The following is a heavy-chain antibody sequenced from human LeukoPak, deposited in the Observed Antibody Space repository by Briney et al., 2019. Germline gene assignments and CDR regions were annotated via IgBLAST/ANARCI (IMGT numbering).Heavy chain of an antibody. CDR2: ISAYNGNT. D-gene: IGHD3-10*01. CDR3: ARDSGDYYGSGIFRWFDP. V-gene: IGHV1-18*01. Sequence: ASVKVSCKASGYTFTSYGISWVRQAPGQGLEWMGWISAYNGNTNYAQKLQGRVTMTTDTSTSTAYMELRSLRSDDTAVYYCARDSGDYYGSGIFRWFDPWGQGTLVTVSS. CDR1: GYTFTSYG. J-gene: IGHJ5*02.